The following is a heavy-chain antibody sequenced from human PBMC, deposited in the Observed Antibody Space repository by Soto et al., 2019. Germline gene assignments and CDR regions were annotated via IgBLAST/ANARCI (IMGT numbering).Heavy chain of an antibody. CDR3: ARRFGGYDEEGWYFDL. J-gene: IGHJ2*01. Sequence: PSETLSLTCTVSGGSISSYYWSWIRQPPGKGLEWIGYIYYSGSTNYNPSLKSRVTISVDTSKNQFSLKLSSVTAADTAVYYCARRFGGYDEEGWYFDLWGRGTLVTVSS. CDR2: IYYSGST. D-gene: IGHD5-12*01. V-gene: IGHV4-59*08. CDR1: GGSISSYY.